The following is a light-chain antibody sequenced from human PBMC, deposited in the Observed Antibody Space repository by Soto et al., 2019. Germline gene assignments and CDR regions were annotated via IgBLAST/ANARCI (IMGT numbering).Light chain of an antibody. CDR1: QTIGNF. CDR2: AAS. CDR3: QQSYRGFT. V-gene: IGKV1-39*01. Sequence: DIQMTQSPSSLSASVGDRVTITCRASQTIGNFLNWYEHKPGKAPKLLISAASTLHSGVPSRFSGSGSGTDFTLTISSLQIEDFATYYCQQSYRGFTFGPGTKVDIK. J-gene: IGKJ3*01.